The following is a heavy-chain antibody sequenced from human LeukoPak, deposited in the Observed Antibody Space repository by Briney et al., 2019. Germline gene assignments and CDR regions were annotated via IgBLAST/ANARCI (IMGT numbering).Heavy chain of an antibody. CDR1: GYTFTGYY. J-gene: IGHJ4*02. V-gene: IGHV1-2*02. D-gene: IGHD7-27*01. Sequence: ASVKVSCKASGYTFTGYYMHWVRQAPGQGLEWMGWINPNSGGTNYAQKFQGRVTMTRDTSISTAYMELSRLRSDDTAVYYCARFDWGLPNFDYWGQGTLVTVSS. CDR3: ARFDWGLPNFDY. CDR2: INPNSGGT.